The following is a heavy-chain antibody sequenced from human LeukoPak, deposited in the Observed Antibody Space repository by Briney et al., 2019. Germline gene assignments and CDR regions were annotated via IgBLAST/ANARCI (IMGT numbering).Heavy chain of an antibody. CDR2: ITGSGGTI. Sequence: GGSLRLSCVGSGFAFRNYAMTWVRQAPGKGPEWVSSITGSGGTIRYADSVKGRFTISRDNSVGTLYLQMNRLSAEDTAVYYCGKDPNGDYVGAFDFWGRGTMVTVSS. D-gene: IGHD4-17*01. CDR3: GKDPNGDYVGAFDF. CDR1: GFAFRNYA. J-gene: IGHJ3*01. V-gene: IGHV3-23*01.